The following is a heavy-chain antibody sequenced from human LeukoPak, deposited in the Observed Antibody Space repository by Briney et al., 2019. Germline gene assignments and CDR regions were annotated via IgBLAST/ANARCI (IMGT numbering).Heavy chain of an antibody. Sequence: SETLSLTCTVSGGSISSSDYYWGWIRQPPGKGLEWIGSVYYNGNTYNNPSLESRVTLGIDTSKNVFSLSLTSVTAADTAVYYCARRGHSRSPGIDTFHVWGQGTMVIVSS. D-gene: IGHD3-10*01. CDR3: ARRGHSRSPGIDTFHV. CDR1: GGSISSSDYY. CDR2: VYYNGNT. J-gene: IGHJ3*01. V-gene: IGHV4-39*01.